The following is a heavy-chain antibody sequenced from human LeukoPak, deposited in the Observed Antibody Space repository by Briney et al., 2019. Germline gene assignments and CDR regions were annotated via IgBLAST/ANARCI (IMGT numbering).Heavy chain of an antibody. Sequence: GGSLRLSCAASGFTFSSSAMSLVRQAPGKGLYWVSAISGSGTGTYYADSVKGRFTISRDNSKNTLYLQMNSLRAEDTAVYYCAKEGGTGTRFDYWGQGTLVTVSS. V-gene: IGHV3-23*01. J-gene: IGHJ4*02. CDR3: AKEGGTGTRFDY. D-gene: IGHD1-7*01. CDR2: ISGSGTGT. CDR1: GFTFSSSA.